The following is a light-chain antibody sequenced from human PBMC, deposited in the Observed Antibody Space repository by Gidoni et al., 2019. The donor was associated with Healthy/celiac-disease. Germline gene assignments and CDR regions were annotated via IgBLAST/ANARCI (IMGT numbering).Light chain of an antibody. CDR1: QSVSSY. J-gene: IGKJ2*01. CDR3: QQRSNWPYT. V-gene: IGKV3-11*01. Sequence: EIVLTHSPATLSLSPGERATLSCRASQSVSSYLAWYQQKPGQAPRLPIYDASNRATGIPARFSGSGSGTDFTLTISSLEPEDFAVYYCQQRSNWPYTFGQGTKLEIK. CDR2: DAS.